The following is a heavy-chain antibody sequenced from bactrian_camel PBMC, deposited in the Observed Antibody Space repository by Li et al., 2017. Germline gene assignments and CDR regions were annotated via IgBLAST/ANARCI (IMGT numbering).Heavy chain of an antibody. J-gene: IGHJ4*01. V-gene: IGHV3S40*01. CDR1: GFFFSAYI. CDR3: AADSDVNIPPSLALEPKRWNY. D-gene: IGHD1*01. Sequence: DVQLVESGGGLVQPGGSLRVSCATSGFFFSAYIMSWVRQAPGKGLEWVSAITSGGDVTNYADSVKGRFTLSQDNAKNTVSLQMSSLKPEDTATYYCAADSDVNIPPSLALEPKRWNYWGQGTQVTVS. CDR2: ITSGGDVT.